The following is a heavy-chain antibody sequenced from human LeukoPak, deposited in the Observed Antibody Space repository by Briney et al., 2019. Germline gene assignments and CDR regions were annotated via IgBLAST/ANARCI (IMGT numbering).Heavy chain of an antibody. V-gene: IGHV4-30-2*02. J-gene: IGHJ4*02. Sequence: SSETRSLTCTVSGGSISSGGYYWSWIRQPPGKGLEWIGYIYHSGSTYYNPSLKSRVTISVDRSKNQFSLKLTSVTAADTAVYYCARDRELGYWGQGTLVTVSS. D-gene: IGHD3-10*01. CDR1: GGSISSGGYY. CDR3: ARDRELGY. CDR2: IYHSGST.